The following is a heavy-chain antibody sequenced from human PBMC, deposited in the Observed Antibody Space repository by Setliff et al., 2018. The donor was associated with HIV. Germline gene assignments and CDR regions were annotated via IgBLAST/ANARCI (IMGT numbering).Heavy chain of an antibody. CDR1: GGTFNSYA. D-gene: IGHD2-21*02. V-gene: IGHV1-69*13. CDR3: ARGSFCGGDCYSPFDY. Sequence: VASVKVSCKASGGTFNSYAINWVRQAPGQGLEWMGGTIPIFGTANYAQKFQGRVTITADESTSTAYMELRNLRSEDTAVYKCARGSFCGGDCYSPFDYWGQGMLVTVSS. J-gene: IGHJ4*02. CDR2: TIPIFGTA.